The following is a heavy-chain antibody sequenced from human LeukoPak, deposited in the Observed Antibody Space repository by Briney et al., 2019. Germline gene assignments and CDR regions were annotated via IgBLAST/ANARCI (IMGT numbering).Heavy chain of an antibody. V-gene: IGHV4-59*01. CDR2: IYYSGST. J-gene: IGHJ5*02. D-gene: IGHD3-22*01. Sequence: SETLSLTCTVSGGSISSYYWSWIRLPPGKGLEYIGYIYYSGSTNYNPSLKSRVTMSVDTSKNQFSLKLNSVTAADTAVYYCARGTMMVGPWGQGTLVTVSS. CDR3: ARGTMMVGP. CDR1: GGSISSYY.